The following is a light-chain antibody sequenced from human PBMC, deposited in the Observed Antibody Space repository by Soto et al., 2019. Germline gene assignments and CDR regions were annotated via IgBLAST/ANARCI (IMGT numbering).Light chain of an antibody. CDR3: QQYDTSPPLYT. J-gene: IGKJ2*01. Sequence: EVVLTQSPGTLSLSPGERATLSCRASQTVDSTYLAWYHQKPGQAPRRLIYRASSRAAGVPDRFSGSGSGTDFPLTISKLDPEDFAVYYCQQYDTSPPLYTFGQGTKLEIK. CDR2: RAS. CDR1: QTVDSTY. V-gene: IGKV3-20*01.